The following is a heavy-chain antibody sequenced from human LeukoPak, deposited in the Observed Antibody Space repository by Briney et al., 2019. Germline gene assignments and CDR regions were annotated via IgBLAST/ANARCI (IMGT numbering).Heavy chain of an antibody. D-gene: IGHD3-22*01. V-gene: IGHV1-69*13. CDR3: ARLGRDSSGYYPFDY. Sequence: GASVKVSCKASGYTFTSYGISWVRQAPGQGLEWMGGIIPILGTANYAQKFQGRVTITADESTSTAYMELSSLRSEDTAVYYCARLGRDSSGYYPFDYWGQGTLVTVSS. CDR1: GYTFTSYG. CDR2: IIPILGTA. J-gene: IGHJ4*02.